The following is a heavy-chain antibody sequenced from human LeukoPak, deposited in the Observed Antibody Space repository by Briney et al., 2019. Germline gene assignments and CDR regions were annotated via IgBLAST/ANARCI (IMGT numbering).Heavy chain of an antibody. CDR1: GFTFSSYG. Sequence: PGGSLRLSCAASGFTFSSYGMHWVRQAPGKGLEWVAVIWYDGSNKYYADSVKGRFTISRDNSKNTLYLQMNSLRAEDTAVYYCAKVLGRCDAYYMDVWGKGTTVTVSS. J-gene: IGHJ6*03. CDR3: AKVLGRCDAYYMDV. CDR2: IWYDGSNK. V-gene: IGHV3-33*06. D-gene: IGHD2-21*01.